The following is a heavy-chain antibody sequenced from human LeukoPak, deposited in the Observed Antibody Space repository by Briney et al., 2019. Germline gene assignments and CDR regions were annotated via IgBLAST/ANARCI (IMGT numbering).Heavy chain of an antibody. Sequence: VKVSCKASGYTFTSYYMHWVRQAPGQGLEWMGIINPSGGSTSYAQKFQGRVTMTRDTSTSTVYMELSSLRSEDTAVYYCARSSTLRFLEWLPQYYFDYWGQGTLVTVSS. V-gene: IGHV1-46*01. D-gene: IGHD3-3*01. CDR3: ARSSTLRFLEWLPQYYFDY. J-gene: IGHJ4*02. CDR1: GYTFTSYY. CDR2: INPSGGST.